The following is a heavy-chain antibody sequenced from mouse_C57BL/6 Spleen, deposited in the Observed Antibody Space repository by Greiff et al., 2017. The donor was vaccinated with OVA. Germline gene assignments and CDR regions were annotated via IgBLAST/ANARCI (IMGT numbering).Heavy chain of an antibody. J-gene: IGHJ4*01. CDR3: ARDFYDYDGGCAMDY. CDR2: ISSGGSYT. V-gene: IGHV5-6*01. D-gene: IGHD2-4*01. CDR1: GFTFSSYG. Sequence: EVHLVESGGDLVKPGGSLKLSCAASGFTFSSYGMSWVRQTPDKRLEWVATISSGGSYTYYPDSVKGRFTISRDNAKNTLYLQMSSLKSEDTAMYYCARDFYDYDGGCAMDYWGQGTSVTVSS.